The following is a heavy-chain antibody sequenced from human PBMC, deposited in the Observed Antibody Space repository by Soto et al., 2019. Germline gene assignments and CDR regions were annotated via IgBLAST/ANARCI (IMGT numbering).Heavy chain of an antibody. CDR2: ISAYNGNT. CDR1: GYTFTSYG. J-gene: IGHJ3*02. Sequence: QVQLVQSGAEVKKPGASVKVSCKASGYTFTSYGISWVRQAPGQGLEWMGWISAYNGNTNYAQKLQGRVTMTTDASTSTAYRELRSLRSDDTAVYYCARYYSDSSGYYWYAFAIWGQGTMVTVSS. CDR3: ARYYSDSSGYYWYAFAI. D-gene: IGHD3-22*01. V-gene: IGHV1-18*01.